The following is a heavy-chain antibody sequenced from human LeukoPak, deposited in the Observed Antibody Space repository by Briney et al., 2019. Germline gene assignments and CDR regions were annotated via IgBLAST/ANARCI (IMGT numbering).Heavy chain of an antibody. D-gene: IGHD6-6*01. J-gene: IGHJ4*02. CDR1: GFTFSNYN. Sequence: GGSLRLSCAASGFTFSNYNFYWVRQAPGKGLEWVSAISGSGGSTYYADSVKGRFTISRDNSKNTLYLQMNSLRAEDTAVYYCAKEGAARLDYWGQGTLVTVSS. V-gene: IGHV3-23*01. CDR3: AKEGAARLDY. CDR2: ISGSGGST.